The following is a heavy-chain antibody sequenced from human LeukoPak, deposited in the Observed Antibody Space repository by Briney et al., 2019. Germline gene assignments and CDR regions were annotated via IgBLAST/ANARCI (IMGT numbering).Heavy chain of an antibody. Sequence: ASVKVSCKVSGYTFTDNYIHWVRQTPGRGLEWMGLINPHTGAANYTQNFQGRVTLTRDTSSSTAYMELSRLRSDDTAMYYCARTYGDLYYYDYWGQGTLFTVSA. D-gene: IGHD4-17*01. CDR1: GYTFTDNY. CDR3: ARTYGDLYYYDY. CDR2: INPHTGAA. V-gene: IGHV1-2*02. J-gene: IGHJ4*02.